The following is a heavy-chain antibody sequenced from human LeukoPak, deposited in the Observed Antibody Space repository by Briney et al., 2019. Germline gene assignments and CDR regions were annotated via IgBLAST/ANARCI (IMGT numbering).Heavy chain of an antibody. Sequence: GGSLRLSCAASGFTFSSYSMNWVRQAPGKGLEWVSYISSSSSTIYYADSVKGRFTISRDNAKNSLYLQMDSLRAEDTAVYYCAREVPNYYGMDVWGQGTTVTVSS. CDR3: AREVPNYYGMDV. CDR2: ISSSSSTI. V-gene: IGHV3-48*01. J-gene: IGHJ6*02. CDR1: GFTFSSYS.